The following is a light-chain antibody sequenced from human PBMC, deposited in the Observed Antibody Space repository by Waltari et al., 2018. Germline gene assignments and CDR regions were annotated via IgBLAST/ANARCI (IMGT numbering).Light chain of an antibody. CDR1: QSISSW. CDR2: KAS. CDR3: QQYNSLWT. Sequence: DIQMTQSPSTLSASVGDRVNITCRASQSISSWLAWYQQKPGKAPKLLINKASSLESGVPSRFSGSGSGTEFTLTISSLQPDDFATYYCQQYNSLWTFGQGTKVEIK. J-gene: IGKJ1*01. V-gene: IGKV1-5*03.